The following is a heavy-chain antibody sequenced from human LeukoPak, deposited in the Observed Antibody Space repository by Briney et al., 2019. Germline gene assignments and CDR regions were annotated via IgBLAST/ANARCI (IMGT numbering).Heavy chain of an antibody. CDR3: ARRDSDGSDYYFFAY. V-gene: IGHV3-23*01. CDR1: GFNFSSYV. D-gene: IGHD3-22*01. Sequence: GGSLRLSCEASGFNFSSYVMSWVRQAPGKGLEWFSGTSGSGGSTYYADSVQGRFTIFRDNSKNTVYLQMNSLRAEDTAVYYCARRDSDGSDYYFFAYWGQGTLVTVSS. CDR2: TSGSGGST. J-gene: IGHJ4*02.